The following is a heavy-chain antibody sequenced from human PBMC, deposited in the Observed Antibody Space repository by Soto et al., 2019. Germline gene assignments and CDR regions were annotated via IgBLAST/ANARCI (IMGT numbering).Heavy chain of an antibody. D-gene: IGHD5-18*01. CDR1: GFTFSDYY. V-gene: IGHV3-11*01. CDR3: AGDPGYGYSLDY. J-gene: IGHJ4*02. CDR2: ISSSGNTV. Sequence: QVQLVESGGGLVKPGGSLRLSCAASGFTFSDYYMNWIRQAPGKGLEWVSYISSSGNTVYYADSVKGRFTISRDNAKKSLYLQMNGLRAEDTAVYYCAGDPGYGYSLDYWGQGTLVTVSS.